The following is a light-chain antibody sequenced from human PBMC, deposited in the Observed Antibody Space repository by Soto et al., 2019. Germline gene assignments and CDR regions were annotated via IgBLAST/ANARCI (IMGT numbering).Light chain of an antibody. CDR2: VNSDGSH. Sequence: QLVLTQSPSASASLGASVKLTCTLSSGHSTYAIAWHQQQPEKGPRYLMKVNSDGSHSKGDGIPDRFSGSSSGAERYLTISSLQSEDEADYYCQTWGTGIRVFGGGTQLTVL. V-gene: IGLV4-69*01. CDR3: QTWGTGIRV. J-gene: IGLJ3*02. CDR1: SGHSTYA.